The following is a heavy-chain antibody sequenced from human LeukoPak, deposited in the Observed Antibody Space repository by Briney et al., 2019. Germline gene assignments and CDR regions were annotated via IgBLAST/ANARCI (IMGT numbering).Heavy chain of an antibody. J-gene: IGHJ4*02. V-gene: IGHV4-39*01. D-gene: IGHD4-23*01. CDR1: GGSISSSSYY. CDR2: IYYSGST. CDR3: ARTRGVVRPYYFDY. Sequence: PSETLSLTCTVSGGSISSSSYYWGWIRQPPGKGLEWIGSIYYSGSTYYNPSLKSRVTISVDTSKNQFSLKLSSVTAADTAVYYCARTRGVVRPYYFDYWGQGTLVTVPS.